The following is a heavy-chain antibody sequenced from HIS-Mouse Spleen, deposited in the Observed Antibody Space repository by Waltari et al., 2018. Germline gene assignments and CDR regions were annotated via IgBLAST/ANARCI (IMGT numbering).Heavy chain of an antibody. CDR1: GFSLSTSRMC. D-gene: IGHD6-19*01. CDR3: ARIAEGYTSGWYAFDY. Sequence: QVTLWESGPALVKPTQTLTLTCPFSGFSLSTSRMCVSWIRQPPGKALEWLARIDWDDDKYYSTSLKTRLTISRDTSKNQVILTMTNMDPLDTATYYCARIAEGYTSGWYAFDYWGQGTLVTVSS. J-gene: IGHJ4*02. V-gene: IGHV2-70*15. CDR2: IDWDDDK.